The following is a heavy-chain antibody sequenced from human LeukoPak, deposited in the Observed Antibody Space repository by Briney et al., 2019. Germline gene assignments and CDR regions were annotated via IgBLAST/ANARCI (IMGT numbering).Heavy chain of an antibody. CDR2: ISSSSSYI. J-gene: IGHJ4*02. V-gene: IGHV3-21*01. CDR3: ARMGPYDILTGRYYFDY. CDR1: GFTFSSCS. D-gene: IGHD3-9*01. Sequence: PGGSLRLSCAASGFTFSSCSMNWVRQAPGKGLEWVSSISSSSSYIYYADSVKGRFTISRDNAKNSLYLQMNSLRAEDTAVYYCARMGPYDILTGRYYFDYWGQGTLVTVSS.